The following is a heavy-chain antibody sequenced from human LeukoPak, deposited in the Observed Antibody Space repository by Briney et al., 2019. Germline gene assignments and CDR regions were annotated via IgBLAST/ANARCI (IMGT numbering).Heavy chain of an antibody. CDR3: ARHGGTRITLIEVYYFDS. J-gene: IGHJ4*02. V-gene: IGHV4-61*02. Sequence: PSQTLSLTCTVSGGSISSGSYYWSWIRQPAGKGLEWIGRIYTSGSTNYNPSLKSRVTISVDTSKNQFSLKLSSVTAADTAVYYCARHGGTRITLIEVYYFDSWGQGTLVTVSS. D-gene: IGHD4-11*01. CDR2: IYTSGST. CDR1: GGSISSGSYY.